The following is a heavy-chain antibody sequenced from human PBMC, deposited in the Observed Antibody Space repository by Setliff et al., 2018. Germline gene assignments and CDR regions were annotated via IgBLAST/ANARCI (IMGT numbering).Heavy chain of an antibody. V-gene: IGHV3-66*02. CDR2: IYSSGDT. Sequence: GSLRLSCSASGFPVSVNYMSWVRQAPGQGLEWVSVIYSSGDTYTADSVRGRFIISRDNSKNMVYLQMNSLRSEDTALYFCARSGDPKSAFERYLFDRGQGTLVTVSS. CDR3: ARSGDPKSAFERYLFD. J-gene: IGHJ4*02. CDR1: GFPVSVNY. D-gene: IGHD1-1*01.